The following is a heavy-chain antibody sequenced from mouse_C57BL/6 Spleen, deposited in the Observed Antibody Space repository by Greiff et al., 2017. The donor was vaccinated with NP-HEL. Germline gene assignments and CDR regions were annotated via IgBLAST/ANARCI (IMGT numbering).Heavy chain of an antibody. J-gene: IGHJ4*01. CDR2: ISSGSSTI. V-gene: IGHV5-17*01. CDR1: GFTFSDYG. Sequence: EVNVVESGGGLVKPGGSLKLSCAASGFTFSDYGMHWVRQAPEKGLEWVAYISSGSSTIYYADTVKGRFTISRDNAKNTLFLQMTSLRSEDTAMYYCARRDYYVAMDYWGQGTSVTVSS. D-gene: IGHD1-1*01. CDR3: ARRDYYVAMDY.